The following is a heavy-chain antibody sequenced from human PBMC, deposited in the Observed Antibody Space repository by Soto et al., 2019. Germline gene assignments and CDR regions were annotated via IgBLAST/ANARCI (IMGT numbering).Heavy chain of an antibody. V-gene: IGHV4-31*03. CDR3: ARGTGLSYTYGIDD. CDR2: INYSGST. D-gene: IGHD5-18*01. Sequence: SETLSVTCTVSGASVDSAGYFWTWIRQRPGKGLEWIGHINYSGSTDHTPSLRSRLMVSIDTSKNQFSLKLNSVTAADTAIYYCARGTGLSYTYGIDDWGQGTLVTVSS. J-gene: IGHJ1*01. CDR1: GASVDSAGYF.